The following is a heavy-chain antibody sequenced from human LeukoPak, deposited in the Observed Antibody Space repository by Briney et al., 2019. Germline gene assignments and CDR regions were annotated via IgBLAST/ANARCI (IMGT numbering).Heavy chain of an antibody. D-gene: IGHD2-2*01. CDR2: IYYSGST. CDR3: ARVWCSSTSCYPVGYYFDY. V-gene: IGHV4-59*01. J-gene: IGHJ4*02. CDR1: GGSISSYY. Sequence: SETLSLTCTVSGGSISSYYWSCIRQPPGKGLEWIGYIYYSGSTNYNPSLKSRVTISVDTSKNQFSLKLSSVTAADTAVYYCARVWCSSTSCYPVGYYFDYWGQGTLVTVSS.